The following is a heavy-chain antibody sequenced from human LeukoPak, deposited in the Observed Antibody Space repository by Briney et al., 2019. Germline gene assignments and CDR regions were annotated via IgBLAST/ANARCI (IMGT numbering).Heavy chain of an antibody. J-gene: IGHJ5*02. CDR3: ARDGVRRLDIVVVPAAEEGWFDP. D-gene: IGHD2-2*03. V-gene: IGHV4-39*07. CDR1: DDSSSSYY. CDR2: IYYSGST. Sequence: PSETLSLTCTVSDDSSSSYYWSWIRQPPGKGLEWIGSIYYSGSTYYNPSLKSRVTISVDTSKNQFSLKLSSVTAADTAVYYCARDGVRRLDIVVVPAAEEGWFDPWGQGTLVTVSS.